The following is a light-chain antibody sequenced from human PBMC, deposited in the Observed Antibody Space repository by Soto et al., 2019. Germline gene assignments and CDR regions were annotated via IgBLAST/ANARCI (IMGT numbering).Light chain of an antibody. CDR3: QQLNTFPPFFT. CDR2: GAS. Sequence: DIQLTQSPSFLSASVGDRVTITCRASQGIRSYLAWYQQRPGKAPELLIYGASTLRPGGASRFRGSGSGTEFTLTISSLQPEDFATDFCQQLNTFPPFFTFGPGTKVDIK. CDR1: QGIRSY. V-gene: IGKV1-9*01. J-gene: IGKJ3*01.